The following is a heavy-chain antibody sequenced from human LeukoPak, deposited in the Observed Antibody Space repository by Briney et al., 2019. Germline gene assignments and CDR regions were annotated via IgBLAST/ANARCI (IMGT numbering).Heavy chain of an antibody. V-gene: IGHV1-18*01. D-gene: IGHD3-9*01. CDR2: ISAYNGNT. J-gene: IGHJ5*02. CDR3: AREGADYDILTGYTA. Sequence: ASVKVSCKASGYTFTSYGISWVRQAPGRGLEWMGWISAYNGNTNYAQKFQGRVTITADKSTSTAYMELSSLRSEDTAVYYCAREGADYDILTGYTAWGQGTLVTVSS. CDR1: GYTFTSYG.